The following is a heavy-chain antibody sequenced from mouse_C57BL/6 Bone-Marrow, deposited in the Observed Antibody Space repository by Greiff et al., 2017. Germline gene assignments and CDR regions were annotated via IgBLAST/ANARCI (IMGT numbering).Heavy chain of an antibody. CDR2: IRSKSNNYAT. Sequence: EVKLMESGGGLVQPKGSLKLSCAASGFSFNTYAMNWVRQAPGKGLEWVARIRSKSNNYATYYADSVKDRFTISRDDSESVLYLQMNNLNTEDTAMYYCVRRDNAMDYWGQGTSVTVSS. CDR3: VRRDNAMDY. J-gene: IGHJ4*01. CDR1: GFSFNTYA. V-gene: IGHV10-1*01.